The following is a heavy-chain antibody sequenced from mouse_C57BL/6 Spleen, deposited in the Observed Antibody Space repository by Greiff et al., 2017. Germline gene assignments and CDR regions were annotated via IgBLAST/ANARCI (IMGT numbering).Heavy chain of an antibody. V-gene: IGHV7-1*01. CDR2: SRNKANDYTT. CDR1: GFTFSDFY. CDR3: ARDDGNFDV. J-gene: IGHJ1*03. Sequence: EVQLVESGGGLVQSGRSLRLSCATSGFTFSDFYMEWVRQAPGKGLEWIAASRNKANDYTTAYSASVKGRFFVSRDTSQSILYLQMNALRAEDTSVYYCARDDGNFDVWGTGTTVTVSS.